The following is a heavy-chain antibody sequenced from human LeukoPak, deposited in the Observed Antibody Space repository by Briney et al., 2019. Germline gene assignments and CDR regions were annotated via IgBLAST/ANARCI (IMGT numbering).Heavy chain of an antibody. Sequence: SETLSLTCTVSGGSISSYYWSWIRQPAGKGLEWIGRIYTSESTNYNPSLKSRVTMSVDTSKNQFSLKLSSVTAADTAVYYCARGEYYYDSSGYSSPFDYWGQGTLVTVSS. D-gene: IGHD3-22*01. J-gene: IGHJ4*02. V-gene: IGHV4-4*07. CDR3: ARGEYYYDSSGYSSPFDY. CDR2: IYTSEST. CDR1: GGSISSYY.